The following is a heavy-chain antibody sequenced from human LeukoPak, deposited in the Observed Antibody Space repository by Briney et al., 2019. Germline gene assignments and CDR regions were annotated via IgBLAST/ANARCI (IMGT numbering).Heavy chain of an antibody. CDR1: GGTFSSYA. V-gene: IGHV1-69*05. CDR2: IIPIFGTA. J-gene: IGHJ5*02. D-gene: IGHD6-6*01. Sequence: SVKVSRKASGGTFSSYAISWVRQAPGQGLEWTGGIIPIFGTANYAQKFQGRVTITTDESTSTAYMELSSLRSEDTAVYYCARAARPWNWFDPWGQGTLVTVSS. CDR3: ARAARPWNWFDP.